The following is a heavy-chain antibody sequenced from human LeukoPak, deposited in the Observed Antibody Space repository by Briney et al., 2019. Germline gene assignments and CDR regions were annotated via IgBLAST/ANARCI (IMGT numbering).Heavy chain of an antibody. V-gene: IGHV1-2*02. Sequence: ASVKLSCKASGYTFTGYYMHWVRQAPGQGLEWIGWINPNSGGTNYAQKFQGRVTMTRDTSICTVYMELSRLRFADTAVYYCASAPSGSSFMDVWGEGTTVTVSS. CDR2: INPNSGGT. CDR3: ASAPSGSSFMDV. D-gene: IGHD3-10*01. CDR1: GYTFTGYY. J-gene: IGHJ6*01.